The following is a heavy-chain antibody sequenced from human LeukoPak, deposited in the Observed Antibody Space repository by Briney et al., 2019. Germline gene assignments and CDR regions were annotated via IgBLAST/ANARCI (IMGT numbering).Heavy chain of an antibody. CDR3: ARVSYGHFDY. V-gene: IGHV4-34*01. CDR1: GGSFSGYY. CDR2: INHSGST. J-gene: IGHJ4*02. Sequence: PSETLSLTCAVYGGSFSGYYWSWIRQPPGKGLEWIGEINHSGSTNYNPSLKSRVTISVDTSKNQFSLKLSSVTAADTAVYYCARVSYGHFDYWGQGTLVTVSS. D-gene: IGHD5-18*01.